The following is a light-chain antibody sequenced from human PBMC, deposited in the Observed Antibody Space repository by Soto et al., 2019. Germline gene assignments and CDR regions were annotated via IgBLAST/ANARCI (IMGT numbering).Light chain of an antibody. CDR2: DVS. V-gene: IGLV2-14*01. CDR1: SSDVGYYNY. J-gene: IGLJ1*01. Sequence: QSVLTQPASVSGSPGQSITISCTGTSSDVGYYNYVSWYQQHPGKAPKLMIYDVSNRPSGISNRFSGSKSGNTASLTISGLQAEDEADYYCSSYRSSSTYVFGSGTKLTVL. CDR3: SSYRSSSTYV.